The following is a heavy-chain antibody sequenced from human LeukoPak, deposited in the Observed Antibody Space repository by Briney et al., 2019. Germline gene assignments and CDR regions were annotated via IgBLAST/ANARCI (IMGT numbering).Heavy chain of an antibody. CDR1: GASISGYY. CDR3: ARDRPFGA. J-gene: IGHJ5*02. D-gene: IGHD3-10*01. Sequence: SETLSLTCTVSGASISGYYWSLIRQPPGKGLEWIGYIDDSGSANYNPSLKSRVTISGDTSKNQFYLRLRFVTAADTAMYYCARDRPFGAWGQGTQVTVSS. CDR2: IDDSGSA. V-gene: IGHV4-59*01.